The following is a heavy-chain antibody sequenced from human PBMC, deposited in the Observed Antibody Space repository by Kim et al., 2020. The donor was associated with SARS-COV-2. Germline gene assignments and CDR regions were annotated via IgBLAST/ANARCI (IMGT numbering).Heavy chain of an antibody. D-gene: IGHD5-18*01. CDR1: GFTFDDYA. J-gene: IGHJ4*02. Sequence: GGSLRLSCAASGFTFDDYAMHWVRQAPGKGLEWVSGISWNSGSIGYADSVKGRFTISRDNAKNSLYLQMNSLRAEDTALYYCAKGQDTAMVKVFDYWGQGTLVTVSS. V-gene: IGHV3-9*01. CDR2: ISWNSGSI. CDR3: AKGQDTAMVKVFDY.